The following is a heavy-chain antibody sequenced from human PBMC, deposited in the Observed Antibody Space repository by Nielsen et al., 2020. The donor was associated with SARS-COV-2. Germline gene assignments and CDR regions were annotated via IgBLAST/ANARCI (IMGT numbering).Heavy chain of an antibody. CDR3: ARHWGGYYSSFDY. Sequence: GSLRLSCAVYGGSFSGYYWSWIRQPPGKGLEWIGYIYYSGSTNYNPSLKSRVTISVDTSKNQFSLKLSSVTAADTAVYYCARHWGGYYSSFDYWGQGTLVTVSS. V-gene: IGHV4-59*08. J-gene: IGHJ4*02. CDR2: IYYSGST. D-gene: IGHD3-3*01. CDR1: GGSFSGYY.